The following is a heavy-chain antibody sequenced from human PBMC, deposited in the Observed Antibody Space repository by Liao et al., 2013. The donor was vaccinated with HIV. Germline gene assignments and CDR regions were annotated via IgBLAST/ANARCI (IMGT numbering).Heavy chain of an antibody. Sequence: QVQLQESGPGLVKPSQTLSLTCTVSGGSINSGIYYWSWIRQPAGKGLEWIGRIYTSGSTNYNPSLKRRVTMSVDASKNQFSLKVSSVTAADTAVYYCARDGHYDFWGYYYRDVWGKGTTVTVSS. CDR1: GGSINSGIYY. D-gene: IGHD3-3*01. CDR3: ARDGHYDFWGYYYRDV. CDR2: IYTSGST. J-gene: IGHJ6*03. V-gene: IGHV4-61*02.